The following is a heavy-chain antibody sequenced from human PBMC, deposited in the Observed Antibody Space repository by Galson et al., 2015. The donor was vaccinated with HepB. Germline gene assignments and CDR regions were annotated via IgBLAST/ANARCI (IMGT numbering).Heavy chain of an antibody. Sequence: SLRLSCAASGFTFSSYAMHWVRQAPGKGLEWVSALTGSGDNSYYPDSVKGRFTISRDNSKNTPYLQMNSLRAEDTAVYYCAKLVVTLVVEVIPNYAMDVWGQGTTVTVSS. V-gene: IGHV3-23*01. CDR1: GFTFSSYA. CDR3: AKLVVTLVVEVIPNYAMDV. J-gene: IGHJ6*02. D-gene: IGHD3-22*01. CDR2: LTGSGDNS.